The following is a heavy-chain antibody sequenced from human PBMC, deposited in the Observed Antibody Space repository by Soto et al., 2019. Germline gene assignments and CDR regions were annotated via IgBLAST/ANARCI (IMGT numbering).Heavy chain of an antibody. CDR3: ARAAGGLIEYSSSSGSRDAFDI. CDR2: INSNSGGT. J-gene: IGHJ3*02. CDR1: GYTFTGYY. D-gene: IGHD6-6*01. V-gene: IGHV1-2*04. Sequence: GASVKVSCKASGYTFTGYYMHWVRQAPGQGLEWMGWINSNSGGTNYAQKFQGWVTMTRDTSISTAYMELSRLRSDDTAVYYCARAAGGLIEYSSSSGSRDAFDIWGQGTMVTVSS.